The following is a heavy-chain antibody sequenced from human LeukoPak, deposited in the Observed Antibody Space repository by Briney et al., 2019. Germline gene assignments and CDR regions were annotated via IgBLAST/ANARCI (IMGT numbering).Heavy chain of an antibody. CDR2: VSYDGSNK. V-gene: IGHV3-30-3*01. CDR3: ATIGDRRTGELYRIDY. CDR1: GFTFSNYA. Sequence: GRSLRLSCAASGFTFSNYAMHGVRQAPGKGLEWVAVVSYDGSNKYYADSVKGRFTISRDNSKNTLYLQMNSLRAEDAAIYYCATIGDRRTGELYRIDYWGQGTLVTVSS. D-gene: IGHD7-27*01. J-gene: IGHJ4*02.